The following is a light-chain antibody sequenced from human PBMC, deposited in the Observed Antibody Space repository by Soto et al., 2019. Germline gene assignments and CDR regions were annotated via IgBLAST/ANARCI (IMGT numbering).Light chain of an antibody. CDR1: HNDIGGYNF. CDR2: EVS. CDR3: SSYTSTNTPII. V-gene: IGLV2-14*01. J-gene: IGLJ2*01. Sequence: QSALTQPASVSGSPGQSITISCIGTHNDIGGYNFVSWYQQHPGKAPELMIFEVSNRPSGVSNRFSDTKSGNTASLTISGLQPEDEAHYYCSSYTSTNTPIIFGGGTKVTVL.